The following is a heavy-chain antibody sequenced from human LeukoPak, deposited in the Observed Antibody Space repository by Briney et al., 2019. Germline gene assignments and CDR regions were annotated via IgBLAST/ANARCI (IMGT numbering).Heavy chain of an antibody. CDR1: GFTFSNYA. Sequence: GGSLRLSCVASGFTFSNYAMNWVRQAPGKGLDWVSTISVGHSTNYADSVKGRFTISRDNSKNTLYLQMNSLRAEDTAVYYCAKGTQFGSTHWFDPWGQGTLVTVSS. CDR3: AKGTQFGSTHWFDP. D-gene: IGHD3-16*01. V-gene: IGHV3-23*01. J-gene: IGHJ5*02. CDR2: ISVGHST.